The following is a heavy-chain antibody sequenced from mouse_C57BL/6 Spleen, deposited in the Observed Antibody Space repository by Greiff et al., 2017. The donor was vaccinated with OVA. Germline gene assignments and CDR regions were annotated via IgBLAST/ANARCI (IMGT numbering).Heavy chain of an antibody. V-gene: IGHV14-4*01. D-gene: IGHD4-1*01. CDR1: GFNIKDDY. J-gene: IGHJ4*01. Sequence: EVQLQQSGAELVRPGASVKLSCTASGFNIKDDYMHWVKQRPEQGLEWIGWIDPENGDTEYASKFQGKATITADTSSNTAYLQLSSLTSEDTAVYYCTRGTDPLFAMDYWGQGTSVTVSS. CDR2: IDPENGDT. CDR3: TRGTDPLFAMDY.